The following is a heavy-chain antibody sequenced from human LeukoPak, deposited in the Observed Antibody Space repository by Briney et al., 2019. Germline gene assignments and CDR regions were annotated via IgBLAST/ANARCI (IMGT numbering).Heavy chain of an antibody. J-gene: IGHJ6*02. D-gene: IGHD5-12*01. Sequence: SETLSLTCTVSGGSISSGDYYWSWIRQPPGTGLEWIGYIYYSGSTYYNPSLKSRVTISVDTSKNQFSLKLSSVTAADTAVYYCARDLGRYSGTYGMDVWGQGTTVTVSS. V-gene: IGHV4-30-4*01. CDR3: ARDLGRYSGTYGMDV. CDR1: GGSISSGDYY. CDR2: IYYSGST.